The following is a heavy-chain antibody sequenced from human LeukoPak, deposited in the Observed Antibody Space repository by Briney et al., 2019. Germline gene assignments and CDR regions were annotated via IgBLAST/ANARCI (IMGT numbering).Heavy chain of an antibody. CDR2: IYYSGST. J-gene: IGHJ4*02. CDR1: GGSISSGDYY. CDR3: ATAIPGCSSGWYYFDY. V-gene: IGHV4-30-4*01. D-gene: IGHD6-19*01. Sequence: PSETLSLTCTVSGGSISSGDYYWSWIRQPPGKGLEWIGYIYYSGSTYYNPSLKSRVTISVDTSKNQFSLKLSSVTAADTAVYYCATAIPGCSSGWYYFDYWGQGTLVTVSS.